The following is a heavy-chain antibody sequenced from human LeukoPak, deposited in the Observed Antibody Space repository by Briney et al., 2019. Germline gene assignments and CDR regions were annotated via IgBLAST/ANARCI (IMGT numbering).Heavy chain of an antibody. Sequence: ASVRVSFKASGYTFTSYGLSWVRQAPGQGLEWMGWISAYNGDTKYAEKFQDRLTVTTDASTNTTYMELGSLRSDDTAVFYCARGRLPYGYFDSWGQGTLVTVSS. J-gene: IGHJ4*01. V-gene: IGHV1-18*01. D-gene: IGHD2-2*03. CDR3: ARGRLPYGYFDS. CDR1: GYTFTSYG. CDR2: ISAYNGDT.